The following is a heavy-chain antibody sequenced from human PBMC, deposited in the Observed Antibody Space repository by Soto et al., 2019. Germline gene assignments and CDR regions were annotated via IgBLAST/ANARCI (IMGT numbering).Heavy chain of an antibody. D-gene: IGHD6-19*01. V-gene: IGHV1-8*01. CDR2: MNPNSGNT. J-gene: IGHJ3*02. CDR1: GYTFTSYD. Sequence: ASVKFSCKASGYTFTSYDINWVRQATGQGLEWMGWMNPNSGNTGYAQKFQGRVTMTRNTSISTAYMELSSLRSEDTAVYYCASDSSGWYSAFDIWGQGTMVTVSS. CDR3: ASDSSGWYSAFDI.